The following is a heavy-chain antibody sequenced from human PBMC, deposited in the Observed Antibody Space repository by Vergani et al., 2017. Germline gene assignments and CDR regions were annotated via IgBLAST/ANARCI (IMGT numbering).Heavy chain of an antibody. Sequence: QVQLVQSGSELKKPGASVKVSCEASGYTFTDYAMPCVRPAPGQGLEWMGWINTNTGNPTYAQGFTGRFVFSLDTAVSTAYLQITRLKAEDAAVYYCARDYLSDPDWLVDYWGQGTLVTVSS. CDR1: GYTFTDYA. CDR3: ARDYLSDPDWLVDY. CDR2: INTNTGNP. J-gene: IGHJ4*02. V-gene: IGHV7-4-1*02. D-gene: IGHD3-9*01.